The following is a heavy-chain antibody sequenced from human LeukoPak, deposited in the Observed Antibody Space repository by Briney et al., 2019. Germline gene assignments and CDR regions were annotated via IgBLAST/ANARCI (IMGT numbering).Heavy chain of an antibody. J-gene: IGHJ6*02. CDR1: GGSFSGYY. Sequence: PSETLSLTCAVYGGSFSGYYWSWIRQPPGKGLEWIGEINHSGSTNYNPSLKSRVTISVDTSKNQFSLKLSSVTAADTAVYYCARGTVVTQYYYGMDVWGQGTTVTVSS. V-gene: IGHV4-34*01. D-gene: IGHD4-23*01. CDR3: ARGTVVTQYYYGMDV. CDR2: INHSGST.